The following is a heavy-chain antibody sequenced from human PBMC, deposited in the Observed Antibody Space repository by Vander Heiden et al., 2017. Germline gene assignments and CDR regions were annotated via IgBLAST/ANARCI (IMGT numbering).Heavy chain of an antibody. CDR3: ARVPLNVIGAPHDWYFDL. CDR1: GFTFGICG. Sequence: QVEVVETGGGVCQPGRSLSVSCAASGFTFGICGMHWVRQAPGKGLEWVAVIWYDGSNKYYADSVKGRFPISRDNSKNTLYLHMNSLRAEDKAVYYCARVPLNVIGAPHDWYFDLWGRGILVTVSS. CDR2: IWYDGSNK. V-gene: IGHV3-33*01. J-gene: IGHJ2*01. D-gene: IGHD3-22*01.